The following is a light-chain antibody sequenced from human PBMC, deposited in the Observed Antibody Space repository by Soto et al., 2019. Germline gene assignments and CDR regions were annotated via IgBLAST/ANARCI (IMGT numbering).Light chain of an antibody. J-gene: IGLJ1*01. CDR3: AAWDDNLSGFYG. V-gene: IGLV1-47*01. CDR2: RNS. CDR1: ASTIGRNY. Sequence: QSVLTQSPSASGTPGQRVTISCSGSASTIGRNYVYWYQQLPGTAPKLLIYRNSQRPSGVPDRLSGSKSGTSASLAISVLRSEDEADYYCAAWDDNLSGFYGFGDGTKVTVL.